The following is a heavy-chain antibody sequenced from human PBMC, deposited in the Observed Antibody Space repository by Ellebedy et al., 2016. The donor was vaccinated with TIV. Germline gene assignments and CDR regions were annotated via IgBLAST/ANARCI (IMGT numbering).Heavy chain of an antibody. Sequence: AASVKVSCKASGYTFTDYHLHWVRQAPGQGLEWMGWINPNTGGTNFAQKFQGRVTMTRDTSISTAYMDLSRLRSDDTAVYYCATDILTGYTHWGRGTLVTVSS. CDR3: ATDILTGYTH. CDR2: INPNTGGT. D-gene: IGHD3-9*01. J-gene: IGHJ4*02. V-gene: IGHV1-2*02. CDR1: GYTFTDYH.